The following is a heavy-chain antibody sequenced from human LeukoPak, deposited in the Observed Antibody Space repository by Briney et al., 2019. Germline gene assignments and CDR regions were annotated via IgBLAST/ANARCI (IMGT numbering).Heavy chain of an antibody. CDR1: GGSISSSNW. CDR3: ARGLSSSALFDY. CDR2: IYHIGST. D-gene: IGHD6-6*01. V-gene: IGHV4-4*02. Sequence: SETLSLTCAVSGGSISSSNWWSWVRQPPGQGLEWIGEIYHIGSTNYNPSLKSRVTISVDKSKNQFSLKLSSVTAADTAVYYCARGLSSSALFDYWGQGTLVTVSS. J-gene: IGHJ4*02.